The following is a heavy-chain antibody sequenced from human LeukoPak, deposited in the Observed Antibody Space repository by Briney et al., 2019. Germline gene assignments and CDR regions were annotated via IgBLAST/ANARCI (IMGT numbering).Heavy chain of an antibody. J-gene: IGHJ4*02. CDR3: ARFHYDILTGYGDFDY. CDR2: ISSSGSTI. V-gene: IGHV3-48*03. Sequence: GGSLRLSCAASGFTFSSYEMNWARQAPGKGLEWVSYISSSGSTIYYADSVKGRFTISRDNAKNSLYPQMNSLRAEDTAVYYGARFHYDILTGYGDFDYWGQGTLVTVSS. D-gene: IGHD3-9*01. CDR1: GFTFSSYE.